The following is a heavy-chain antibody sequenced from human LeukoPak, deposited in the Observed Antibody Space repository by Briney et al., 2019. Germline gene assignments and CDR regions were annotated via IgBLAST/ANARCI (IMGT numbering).Heavy chain of an antibody. CDR2: IYYSGST. J-gene: IGHJ4*02. Sequence: SETLSLTCTVSGGSISSYYWSWIRQPPGKGLEWIGYIYYSGSTNYNPSLKSRVTISVDTSKNQFSLKLSSVTAADTAVYYCARGGPGSSVTYFDYWGQGTLVTVSS. CDR1: GGSISSYY. D-gene: IGHD1-26*01. CDR3: ARGGPGSSVTYFDY. V-gene: IGHV4-59*01.